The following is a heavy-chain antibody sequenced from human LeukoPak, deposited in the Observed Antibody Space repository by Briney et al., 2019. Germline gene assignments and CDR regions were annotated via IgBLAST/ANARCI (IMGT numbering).Heavy chain of an antibody. CDR3: ARTAIGRARRFLEWFGP. J-gene: IGHJ5*02. Sequence: KSSETLSLTCTVSGGSISSSSYYWGWIRQPPGKGLEWIGSIYYSGSTYYNPSLKSRVTISVDTSKNQFSLKLSSVTAADTAVYYCARTAIGRARRFLEWFGPWGQGTLVTVSS. V-gene: IGHV4-39*07. CDR2: IYYSGST. D-gene: IGHD3-3*01. CDR1: GGSISSSSYY.